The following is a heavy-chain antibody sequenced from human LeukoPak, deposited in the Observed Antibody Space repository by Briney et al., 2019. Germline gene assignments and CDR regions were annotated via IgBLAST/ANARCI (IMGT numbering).Heavy chain of an antibody. D-gene: IGHD5/OR15-5a*01. CDR2: IYHSGST. CDR1: GYSISSGYY. J-gene: IGHJ4*02. CDR3: ARVPQISTLRYFDY. Sequence: SETLSLTCTVSGYSISSGYYWGWIRQPPGKGLEWIGSIYHSGSTYYNPSLKSRVTISVDTSKNQFSLKLSSVTAADTAVYYCARVPQISTLRYFDYWGQGTLVTVSS. V-gene: IGHV4-38-2*02.